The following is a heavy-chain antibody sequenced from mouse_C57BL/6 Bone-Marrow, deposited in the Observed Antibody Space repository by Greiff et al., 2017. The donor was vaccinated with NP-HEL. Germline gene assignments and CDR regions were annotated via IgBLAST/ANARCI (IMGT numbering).Heavy chain of an antibody. CDR2: ISNLAYRI. CDR3: ARLGRENYYAMDY. J-gene: IGHJ4*01. V-gene: IGHV5-15*01. Sequence: EVKVVESGGGLVQPGGSLKLSCAASGFTFSDYGMAWVRQAPRKGPEWVAFISNLAYRIYYADTVTGRVTISRENAKNTLYLERSSRRAEDTAMYYCARLGRENYYAMDYWGQGTSVTVSS. CDR1: GFTFSDYG. D-gene: IGHD4-1*01.